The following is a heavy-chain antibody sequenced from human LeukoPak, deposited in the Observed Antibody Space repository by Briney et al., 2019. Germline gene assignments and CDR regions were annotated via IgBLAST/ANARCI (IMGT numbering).Heavy chain of an antibody. V-gene: IGHV3-7*01. Sequence: GGSLRLSCADSGFTFRNYWMSWVRQAPGKGLEWVANIKQDGTEKYYVDSVKGRFTISRDNAKNSLYLQMNSLSAEDTAVYYCARDLHYGMDVWGQGTTVTVSS. CDR1: GFTFRNYW. CDR2: IKQDGTEK. J-gene: IGHJ6*02. CDR3: ARDLHYGMDV.